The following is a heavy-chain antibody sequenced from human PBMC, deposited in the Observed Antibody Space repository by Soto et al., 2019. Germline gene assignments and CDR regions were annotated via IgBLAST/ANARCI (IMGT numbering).Heavy chain of an antibody. D-gene: IGHD3-16*02. CDR2: IVVGSGNT. CDR1: GFTFTSSA. V-gene: IGHV1-58*02. J-gene: IGHJ4*02. CDR3: TTYDYVSASDRIRWAY. Sequence: SVKVSCKASGFTFTSSAMQWVRQARGQRLEWIGWIVVGSGNTNYAQKFQERVTITRDMSTSTAYMELSSLRSEDTAVYYCTTYDYVSASDRIRWAYWGQGALVTVSS.